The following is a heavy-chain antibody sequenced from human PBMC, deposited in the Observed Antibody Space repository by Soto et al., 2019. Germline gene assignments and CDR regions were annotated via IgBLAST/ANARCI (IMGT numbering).Heavy chain of an antibody. V-gene: IGHV6-1*01. CDR3: ARASLDSTSGSYDY. J-gene: IGHJ4*02. Sequence: QSQTLSLTCAISGDSVSSNSAAWNWIRQSPSRGLEWLGRTYYRSKWYNDYAVSVKSRITINPDTSKNQFSLQLNSVTPEDTAVYSCARASLDSTSGSYDYWGQGTLVTVSS. CDR1: GDSVSSNSAA. D-gene: IGHD1-26*01. CDR2: TYYRSKWYN.